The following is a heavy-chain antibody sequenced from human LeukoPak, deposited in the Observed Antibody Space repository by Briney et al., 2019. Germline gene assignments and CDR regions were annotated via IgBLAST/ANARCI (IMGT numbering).Heavy chain of an antibody. CDR1: GGSFSGYY. J-gene: IGHJ4*02. CDR3: ASRSGPGGGY. Sequence: SETLSLTCAVYGGSFSGYYWSWIRQPPGKGLEWIGEINHSGSTNYNPSLKSRVTISVDTSKNQFSLKLSSVTAADTAVYYCASRSGPGGGYWRQGTLVTVSS. D-gene: IGHD2-15*01. CDR2: INHSGST. V-gene: IGHV4-34*01.